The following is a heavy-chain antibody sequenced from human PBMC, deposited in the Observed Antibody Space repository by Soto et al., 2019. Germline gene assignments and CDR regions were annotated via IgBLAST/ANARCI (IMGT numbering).Heavy chain of an antibody. J-gene: IGHJ6*02. V-gene: IGHV4-30-4*01. Sequence: PSETLSLTCTVSGGSISSGDYYWSWIRQPPGKGLEWIGYIYYSGSTYYNPSLKSRVTISVDTSKNQFSLKLSSVTAADTAVYYCARGGYDFWSGYAPYYGMDVWGQGTTVTVSS. CDR3: ARGGYDFWSGYAPYYGMDV. CDR1: GGSISSGDYY. D-gene: IGHD3-3*01. CDR2: IYYSGST.